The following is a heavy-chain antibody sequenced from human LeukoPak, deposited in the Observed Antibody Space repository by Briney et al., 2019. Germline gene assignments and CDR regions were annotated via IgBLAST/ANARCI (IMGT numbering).Heavy chain of an antibody. V-gene: IGHV3-48*04. D-gene: IGHD2-15*01. CDR1: GFTFSSYS. J-gene: IGHJ4*02. CDR2: ISSSSSTT. CDR3: ARDTRSSTLTYFDY. Sequence: GGSLRLSCTASGFTFSSYSMNWVRQAPGKGLEWVSYISSSSSTTYYADSVKGRFTISRDNAKNSLYLQMNSLRAEDTAVYYCARDTRSSTLTYFDYWGQGTLVTVSS.